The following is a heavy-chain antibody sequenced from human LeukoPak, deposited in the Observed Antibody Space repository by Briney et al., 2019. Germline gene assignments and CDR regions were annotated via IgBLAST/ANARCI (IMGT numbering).Heavy chain of an antibody. CDR2: IYYSGST. V-gene: IGHV4-39*07. Sequence: SETLSLTCTVSGGSVSSSSYYWGWIRQPPGTGLEWIGSIYYSGSTYYNPSLKSRVPISADTSKNQFSLRLSSVTAADTAVYYCARDWGVSARPGYMDVWGKGTTVTVSS. CDR1: GGSVSSSSYY. J-gene: IGHJ6*03. D-gene: IGHD6-6*01. CDR3: ARDWGVSARPGYMDV.